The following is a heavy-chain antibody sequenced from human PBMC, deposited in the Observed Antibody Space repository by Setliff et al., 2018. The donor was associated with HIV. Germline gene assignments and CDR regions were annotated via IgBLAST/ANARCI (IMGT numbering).Heavy chain of an antibody. CDR3: ARAALRYCTSTSCPRVDAFDI. J-gene: IGHJ3*02. CDR2: IDSDGSDT. D-gene: IGHD2-2*01. CDR1: GLTFSNYW. V-gene: IGHV3-74*01. Sequence: GGSLRLSCVASGLTFSNYWMHWVRQAPGKGLVWVSRIDSDGSDTDYADSVRGRFTISRDNAKNTLYLQMTSLRAEDTAVYYCARAALRYCTSTSCPRVDAFDIWGQGTMVTVSS.